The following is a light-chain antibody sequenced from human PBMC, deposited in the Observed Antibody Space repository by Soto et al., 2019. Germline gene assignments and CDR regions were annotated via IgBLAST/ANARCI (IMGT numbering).Light chain of an antibody. CDR3: QQFSSYPLT. CDR2: GAS. V-gene: IGKV3-20*01. Sequence: EIVITPSPATPSVSPVERATLSCRASQSVSSNLAWYQQKPGQAPRLLIYGASSRATGIPDRFSGGGSGTDFTLTISRLEPEDFAVYYCQQFSSYPLTFGGGTKVDIK. CDR1: QSVSSN. J-gene: IGKJ4*01.